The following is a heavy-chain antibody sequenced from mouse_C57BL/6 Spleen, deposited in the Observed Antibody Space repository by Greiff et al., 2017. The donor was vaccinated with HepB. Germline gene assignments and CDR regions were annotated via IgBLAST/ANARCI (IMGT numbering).Heavy chain of an antibody. D-gene: IGHD3-2*02. CDR1: GYSFTDYN. J-gene: IGHJ2*01. CDR3: ATGTAQSNFDY. Sequence: VQLKESGPELVKPGASVKISCKASGYSFTDYNMNWVKQSNGKSLEWIGVINPNYGTTSYNQKFKAKATLTVDQSSSTAYMQLNSLTSEDSAVYSWATGTAQSNFDYWGQGTTLTVSS. CDR2: INPNYGTT. V-gene: IGHV1-39*01.